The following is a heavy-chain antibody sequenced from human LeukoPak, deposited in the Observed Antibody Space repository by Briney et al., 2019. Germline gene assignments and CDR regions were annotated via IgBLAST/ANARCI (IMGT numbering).Heavy chain of an antibody. J-gene: IGHJ5*02. CDR2: IYWDDDK. V-gene: IGHV2-5*02. Sequence: SGPTLVKPTQTLTLTCTFSGFSLSTSGVGVGWIRQPPGKALEWLALIYWDDDKRYSPSLKSRLTITKDTSKNQVVLTMTNIDPVDTATYYCAHSGHGSGRDWFDPWGQGTLVTVSS. CDR3: AHSGHGSGRDWFDP. CDR1: GFSLSTSGVG. D-gene: IGHD3-10*01.